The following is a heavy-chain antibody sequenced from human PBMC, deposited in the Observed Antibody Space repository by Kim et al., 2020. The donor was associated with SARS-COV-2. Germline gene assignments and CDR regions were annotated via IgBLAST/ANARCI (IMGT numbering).Heavy chain of an antibody. CDR2: ISGDNVKT. CDR3: ARDQRYGELTYFDY. Sequence: ASVKVSCKASGYTDTNYGISWMRQAPGQGLEWMGWISGDNVKTKYAQMFQGRVTMTTDTSTNTAYMELRSLRSDDTAIYYCARDQRYGELTYFDYWGQGTLVTVSS. V-gene: IGHV1-18*01. J-gene: IGHJ4*02. D-gene: IGHD3-10*01. CDR1: GYTDTNYG.